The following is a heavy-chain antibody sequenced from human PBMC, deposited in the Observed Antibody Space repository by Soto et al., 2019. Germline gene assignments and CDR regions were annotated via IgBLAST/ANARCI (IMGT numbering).Heavy chain of an antibody. V-gene: IGHV3-23*01. CDR2: ISGSDGST. CDR1: GFTFSSYA. D-gene: IGHD6-13*01. CDR3: AKRSSSWYFDY. Sequence: EVQLLESGGGLVQPGGSLRLSCAASGFTFSSYAMNWVRQAPGKGLEWVSVISGSDGSTYYADSVKGRFTISRDNSKKTLNLQRNSLRAEDTAVYYCAKRSSSWYFDYWGQGTLVTVSS. J-gene: IGHJ4*02.